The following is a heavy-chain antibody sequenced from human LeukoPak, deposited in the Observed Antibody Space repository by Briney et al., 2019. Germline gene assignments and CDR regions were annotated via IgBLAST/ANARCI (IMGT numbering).Heavy chain of an antibody. CDR2: INSDGSST. CDR3: ARDGSSDLAPPGLDY. J-gene: IGHJ4*02. Sequence: GSLRLSCAASGFTFSSYWMHWVRQAPGKGLVWVSRINSDGSSTSYADSVKGRFTISRDNAKNTLYLQMNSLRAEDTAVYYCARDGSSDLAPPGLDYWGQGTLVTVSS. V-gene: IGHV3-74*01. D-gene: IGHD1-26*01. CDR1: GFTFSSYW.